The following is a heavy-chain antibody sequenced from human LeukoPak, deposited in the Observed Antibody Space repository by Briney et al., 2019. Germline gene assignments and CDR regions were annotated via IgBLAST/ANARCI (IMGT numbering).Heavy chain of an antibody. J-gene: IGHJ4*02. CDR1: GFSFSYYV. V-gene: IGHV3-23*01. CDR3: ARDPNWGSGY. CDR2: IGTSGGDI. D-gene: IGHD7-27*01. Sequence: GVSLRLSCAASGFSFSYYVMIWVRQAPGKGLEWVSIIGTSGGDIHYADSVKGRFSISRDNSKNTLSLQMNSLRVDDTAVYYCARDPNWGSGYWGQGTLVTVSS.